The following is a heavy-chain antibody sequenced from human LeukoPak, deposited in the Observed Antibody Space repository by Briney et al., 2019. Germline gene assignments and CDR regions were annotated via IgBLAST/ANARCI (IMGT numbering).Heavy chain of an antibody. J-gene: IGHJ3*02. CDR3: ASGFDWQNAFDM. D-gene: IGHD3-9*01. V-gene: IGHV4-34*01. CDR1: GGSFSGYC. Sequence: SETLSLTCAVYGGSFSGYCWSWIRQPPGKGLEWIGEINHSGSTNYNPSLKSRVTISVDTSKNQFSLKLSSVIAADTAVYYCASGFDWQNAFDMWGQGTRVIVSS. CDR2: INHSGST.